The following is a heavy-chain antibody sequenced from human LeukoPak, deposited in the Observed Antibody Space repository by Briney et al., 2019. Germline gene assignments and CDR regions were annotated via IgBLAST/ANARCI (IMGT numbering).Heavy chain of an antibody. V-gene: IGHV1-2*06. J-gene: IGHJ4*02. D-gene: IGHD1-26*01. CDR3: ARPGPLRGIGMSVNDY. CDR2: INPNSGGT. Sequence: ASVKLSCKASGYTFTGYYMHWVRHAPGQGLEWMGRINPNSGGTNYAQKFQGRVTMTRDTCISTAYMELSRLRSEDTAVYYCARPGPLRGIGMSVNDYWGQGTLVTVSS. CDR1: GYTFTGYY.